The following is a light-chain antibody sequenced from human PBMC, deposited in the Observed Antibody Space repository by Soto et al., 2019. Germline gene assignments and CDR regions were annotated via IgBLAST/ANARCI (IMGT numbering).Light chain of an antibody. CDR1: QSVSSSY. CDR3: QQYGSSRT. V-gene: IGKV3-20*01. J-gene: IGKJ1*01. Sequence: EIVLTQSPGTLSLSPGDRATLSCRASQSVSSSYLAWYQQKPGQAPRLLIYGVSSRATGIPDRFSGSGSGTDFTLTITRLEPEDFAVYYCQQYGSSRTFGQGTKVEIK. CDR2: GVS.